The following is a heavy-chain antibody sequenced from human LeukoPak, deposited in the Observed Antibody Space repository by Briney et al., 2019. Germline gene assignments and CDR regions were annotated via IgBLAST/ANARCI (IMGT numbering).Heavy chain of an antibody. CDR2: IYYSGST. D-gene: IGHD3-3*01. J-gene: IGHJ6*03. CDR1: GGSISSYY. CDR3: ARGTTIFGVVINFYYYYYIDV. V-gene: IGHV4-59*01. Sequence: SETLSLTCTVSGGSISSYYWSWIRHPPGKALEWIGYIYYSGSTNYNPSLKGRVTISVDTSKNQFTLKLSSVTAADTAVYYCARGTTIFGVVINFYYYYYIDVWGKGTTVTVSS.